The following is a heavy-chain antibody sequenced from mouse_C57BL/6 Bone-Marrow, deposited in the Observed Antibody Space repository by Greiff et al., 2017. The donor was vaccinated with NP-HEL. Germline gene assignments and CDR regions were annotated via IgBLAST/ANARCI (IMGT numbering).Heavy chain of an antibody. J-gene: IGHJ3*01. CDR3: ARPIYYDPWFAY. CDR1: GYTFTSYW. V-gene: IGHV1-59*01. D-gene: IGHD2-4*01. CDR2: IDPSDSYT. Sequence: QVQLQQPGAELVRPGTSVKLSCKASGYTFTSYWMHWVKQRPGQGLEWIGVIDPSDSYTNYNQKFKGKATLTVDTSSSTAYMQLSSLTSEDSAVYYCARPIYYDPWFAYWGQGTLVTVSA.